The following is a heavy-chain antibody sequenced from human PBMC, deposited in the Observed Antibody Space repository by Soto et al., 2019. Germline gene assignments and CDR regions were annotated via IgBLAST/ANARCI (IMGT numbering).Heavy chain of an antibody. CDR3: ARQLIY. CDR2: IYDSGST. Sequence: SGTLCLTCTVSGGAISSSYWSWIRQHPGKGLEWIGYIYDSGSTYYNSSLKSRVTMSVDTSKNQFSLKLSSVTAADTAVDYRARQLIYWGQGTPVPVPQ. J-gene: IGHJ4*02. D-gene: IGHD6-13*01. CDR1: GGAISSSY. V-gene: IGHV4-59*08.